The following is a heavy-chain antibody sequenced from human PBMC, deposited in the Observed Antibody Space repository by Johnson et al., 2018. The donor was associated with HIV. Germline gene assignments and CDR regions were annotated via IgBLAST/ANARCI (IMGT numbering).Heavy chain of an antibody. D-gene: IGHD3-10*01. V-gene: IGHV3-30*04. CDR2: IWYDGSNK. J-gene: IGHJ3*02. Sequence: APGKGLEWVAVIWYDGSNKYYADSVKGRFTISRDNSKNTLYLQMNSLRAEDTAVYYCARDSPGEITMVQGVIGIWGQGTMVTVSS. CDR3: ARDSPGEITMVQGVIGI.